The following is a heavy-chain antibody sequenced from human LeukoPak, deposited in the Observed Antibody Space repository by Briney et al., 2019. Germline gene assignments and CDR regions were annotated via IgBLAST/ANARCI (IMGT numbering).Heavy chain of an antibody. V-gene: IGHV4-59*13. J-gene: IGHJ4*02. Sequence: PSETLSLTCTVSGGFTIAYYWSWVRQPLGKGLEWIGSVFYSRNSNYNPSLTRRVAMSVDTSKSHFSLKLTSVIAADTAVYYCATVNPLASFDQWGQGTLVAVSS. CDR1: GGFTIAYY. CDR2: VFYSRNS. CDR3: ATVNPLASFDQ.